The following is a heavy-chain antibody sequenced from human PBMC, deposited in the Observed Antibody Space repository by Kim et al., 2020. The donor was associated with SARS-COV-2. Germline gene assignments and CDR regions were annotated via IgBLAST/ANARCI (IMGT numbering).Heavy chain of an antibody. CDR3: VRSSMAAAGLVDY. V-gene: IGHV3-64D*06. CDR1: GFTFSSYA. J-gene: IGHJ4*02. D-gene: IGHD6-13*01. Sequence: GGCLRLSCSASGFTFSSYAMHWVRQAPGKGLEYVSAISSNGGSTYYADSVKGRFTISRDNSKNTLYLQMSSLRAEDTAVYYCVRSSMAAAGLVDYWGQGTLVTVSS. CDR2: ISSNGGST.